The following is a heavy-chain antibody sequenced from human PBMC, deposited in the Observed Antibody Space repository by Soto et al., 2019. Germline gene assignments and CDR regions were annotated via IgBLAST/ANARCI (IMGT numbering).Heavy chain of an antibody. J-gene: IGHJ4*02. CDR2: INVDGSST. CDR1: GFTFSSYW. CDR3: AGYRASNYGRGDY. V-gene: IGHV3-74*01. Sequence: EVQLVESGGGLVQPGGSLRLSCAASGFTFSSYWMHWVRQAPGKGLVWVSRINVDGSSTYYADSVKGRFTISRDNAKNTLYLQMNSLRVEDTAIYYCAGYRASNYGRGDYWGQGSLVTVSS. D-gene: IGHD5-18*01.